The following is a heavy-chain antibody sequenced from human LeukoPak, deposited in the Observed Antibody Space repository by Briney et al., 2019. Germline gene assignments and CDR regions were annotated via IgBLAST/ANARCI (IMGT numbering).Heavy chain of an antibody. V-gene: IGHV1-69*05. Sequence: SVKVSCKASGGTFSSYAISWVRQAPGQGLEWMGRIIPIFGTANYAQKFQGRVTITTDESTSTACMELSSLRSEDTAVYYCARGHYYDSSGYYYWGQGTLVTVSS. CDR2: IIPIFGTA. CDR1: GGTFSSYA. J-gene: IGHJ4*02. D-gene: IGHD3-22*01. CDR3: ARGHYYDSSGYYY.